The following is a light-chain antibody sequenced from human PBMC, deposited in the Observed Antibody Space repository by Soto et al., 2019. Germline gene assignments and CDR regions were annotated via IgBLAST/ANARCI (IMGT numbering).Light chain of an antibody. CDR3: SSCTTSSTYV. CDR1: SSEVGAYNY. V-gene: IGLV2-14*03. J-gene: IGLJ1*01. Sequence: QSVLTQPASVSWSPGQSITISCTGTSSEVGAYNYVSWYQQHPGKAPKLMIYDVTNRPSGVSNRFSGSKSGYTASLTISGLQAEDEADYYCSSCTTSSTYVFGTGTKVTVL. CDR2: DVT.